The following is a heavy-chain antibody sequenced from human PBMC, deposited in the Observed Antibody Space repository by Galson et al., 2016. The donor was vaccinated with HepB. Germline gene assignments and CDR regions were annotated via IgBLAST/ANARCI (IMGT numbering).Heavy chain of an antibody. D-gene: IGHD3-10*01. CDR1: GGSFSSYY. V-gene: IGHV4-59*01. J-gene: IGHJ4*02. Sequence: SETLSLTCTISGGSFSSYYWSWIRQPPGKGLEWVGYISYSGSTNYNPSLKSRVTILLDTSKNQFSLRLSSVTAADTAVYYCARSNVLLWFGELWGQGTLVTVSS. CDR2: ISYSGST. CDR3: ARSNVLLWFGEL.